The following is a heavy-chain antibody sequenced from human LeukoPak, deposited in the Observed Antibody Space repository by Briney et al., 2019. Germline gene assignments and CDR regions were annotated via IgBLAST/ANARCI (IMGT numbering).Heavy chain of an antibody. CDR2: ISTNGGST. CDR3: VTELGIGGFDI. J-gene: IGHJ3*02. CDR1: GLTFSLYS. V-gene: IGHV3-64D*06. Sequence: GGSLRLSCSASGLTFSLYSMHWVCQAPGKGLEYVSGISTNGGSTYYADSVKGRFTISRDNSKNTLYLQMSTLRAEGTAVYYCVTELGIGGFDIWGQGTMVTVSS. D-gene: IGHD7-27*01.